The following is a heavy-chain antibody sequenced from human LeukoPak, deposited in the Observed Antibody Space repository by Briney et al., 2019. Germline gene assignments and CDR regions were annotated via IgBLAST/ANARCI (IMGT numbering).Heavy chain of an antibody. CDR1: GFTFSNYW. Sequence: PGGSLRLSCAASGFTFSNYWMNWVRQAPGKGLEWVANIKQDGSEKYYVDSVKGRFSISRDNAKNSLYLQMNSLRAEDTAVYYCARGFSSSWYGGWFDPWGQGTLVAVSS. CDR2: IKQDGSEK. CDR3: ARGFSSSWYGGWFDP. J-gene: IGHJ5*02. V-gene: IGHV3-7*04. D-gene: IGHD6-13*01.